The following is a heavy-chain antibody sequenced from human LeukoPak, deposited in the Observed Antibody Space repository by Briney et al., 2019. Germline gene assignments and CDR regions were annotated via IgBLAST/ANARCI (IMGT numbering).Heavy chain of an antibody. V-gene: IGHV1-18*01. Sequence: ASVKVSCKASGYTFTSYAMNWVRQAPGQGLEWMGWISAYNGNTNYAQKLQGRVTMTTDTSTSTAYVELRSLRSDDTAVYYCARIDQLLRGFDYWGQGTLVTVSS. CDR3: ARIDQLLRGFDY. CDR2: ISAYNGNT. CDR1: GYTFTSYA. J-gene: IGHJ4*02. D-gene: IGHD2-2*01.